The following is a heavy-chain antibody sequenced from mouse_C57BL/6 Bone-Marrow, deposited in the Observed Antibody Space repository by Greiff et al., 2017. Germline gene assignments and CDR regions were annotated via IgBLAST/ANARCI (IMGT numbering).Heavy chain of an antibody. J-gene: IGHJ4*01. CDR3: NTYGSSSYYYAMDY. CDR2: IDPENGDT. CDR1: GFNIKDDY. V-gene: IGHV14-4*01. D-gene: IGHD1-1*01. Sequence: VQLQQSGAELVRPGASVKLSCTASGFNIKDDYMHWVKQRPEQGLEWIGWIDPENGDTEYASKFQGKATITADTSSNTAYLQLSSLTSEDTAVYYCNTYGSSSYYYAMDYWGQGTSVTVSS.